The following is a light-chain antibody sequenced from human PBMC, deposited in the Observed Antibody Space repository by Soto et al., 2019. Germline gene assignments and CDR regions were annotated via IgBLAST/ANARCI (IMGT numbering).Light chain of an antibody. CDR1: SSDVGGYNY. Sequence: QSALTQPPSASGSPGQSVTLSCTGTSSDVGGYNYVSWYQQHPGKAPKLMIYEVSKRPSGVPDRFSGSKSGNTSSLTVSGLQAEYEADYYCRSYAGSTNLGEVFGTGTKVTVL. V-gene: IGLV2-8*01. J-gene: IGLJ1*01. CDR2: EVS. CDR3: RSYAGSTNLGEV.